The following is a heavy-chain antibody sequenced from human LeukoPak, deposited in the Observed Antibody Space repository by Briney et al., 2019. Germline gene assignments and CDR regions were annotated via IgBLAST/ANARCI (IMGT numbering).Heavy chain of an antibody. CDR1: GGSISSGSYY. D-gene: IGHD3-16*01. J-gene: IGHJ3*01. Sequence: SETLSLTCTVSGGSISSGSYYWSWIRQPAGKGLEWIVRIYTSGSTNYNPSLKSRVTISVDTSKNQFSLKLSSVTAADTAVYYCVGWGGPAVAFDLWGQGTMVTVSS. V-gene: IGHV4-61*02. CDR2: IYTSGST. CDR3: VGWGGPAVAFDL.